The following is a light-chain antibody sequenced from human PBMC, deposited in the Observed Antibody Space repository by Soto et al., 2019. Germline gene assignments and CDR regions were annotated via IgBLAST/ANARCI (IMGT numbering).Light chain of an antibody. J-gene: IGKJ4*02. CDR1: QAIGIY. CDR3: QKYSGAPPT. CDR2: AAS. Sequence: DIQMTQSPSSLSTSVGDRVTITCRASQAIGIYLAWYQQKPGKVPKLLIYAASTLQSGVPSRFSGSGSGTDFTLTINSLQPEDVATYYCQKYSGAPPTFGRGTKVEIK. V-gene: IGKV1-27*01.